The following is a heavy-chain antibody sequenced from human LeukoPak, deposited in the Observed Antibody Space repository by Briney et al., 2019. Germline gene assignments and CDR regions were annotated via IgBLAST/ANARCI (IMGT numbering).Heavy chain of an antibody. CDR3: AKTTAGHSSGRYPGWPVDY. J-gene: IGHJ4*02. CDR1: GFAFGSYA. Sequence: GGSLRLSCAASGFAFGSYAMAWVRQAPGKGLEWVSHISGSGGIIYYTDSVKGRSTISRDNSKNTLYLQMDSLRAEDTAVYYCAKTTAGHSSGRYPGWPVDYWGQGTLVTVSS. CDR2: ISGSGGII. V-gene: IGHV3-23*01. D-gene: IGHD6-19*01.